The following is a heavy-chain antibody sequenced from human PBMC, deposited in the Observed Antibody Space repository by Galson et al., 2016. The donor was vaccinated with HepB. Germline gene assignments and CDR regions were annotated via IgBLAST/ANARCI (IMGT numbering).Heavy chain of an antibody. CDR3: AREGGGNSYAGNAFYI. V-gene: IGHV3-11*05. J-gene: IGHJ3*02. D-gene: IGHD4-23*01. CDR2: ISGSSDYT. CDR1: GFTFSDYY. Sequence: SLRLSCAASGFTFSDYYMSWVRQAPGKGLEWVSDISGSSDYTNYAESVKGRVTISRDNAKQSLSLQLTSLRAEDTAVYYCAREGGGNSYAGNAFYIWGQWTMLTVSS.